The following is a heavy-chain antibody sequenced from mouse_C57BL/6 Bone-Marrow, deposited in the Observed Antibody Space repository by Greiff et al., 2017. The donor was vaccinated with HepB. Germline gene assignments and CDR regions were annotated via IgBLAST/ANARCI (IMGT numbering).Heavy chain of an antibody. D-gene: IGHD1-1*01. V-gene: IGHV1-55*01. CDR2: IYPGSGST. Sequence: VQLQQPGAELVKPGASVKMSCKASGYTFTSYWITWVKQRPGQGLEWIGDIYPGSGSTNYNEKFKSKATLTVDTSSSTAYMQLSSLTSEDSAVYYCACITTVVASHWYFDVWGTGTTVTVSS. CDR3: ACITTVVASHWYFDV. CDR1: GYTFTSYW. J-gene: IGHJ1*03.